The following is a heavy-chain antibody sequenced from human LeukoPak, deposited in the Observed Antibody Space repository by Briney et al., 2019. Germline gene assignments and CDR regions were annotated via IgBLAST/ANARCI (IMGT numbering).Heavy chain of an antibody. CDR3: ARAERWFDP. CDR1: GGPFSGYY. Sequence: SETLSLTCAVYGGPFSGYYWSWIRQPPGKGLEWIGEINHSGSTNYNPSLKSRVTISVDTSKNQFSLKLSSVTAADTAVHYCARAERWFDPWGQGTLVTVSS. V-gene: IGHV4-34*01. J-gene: IGHJ5*02. CDR2: INHSGST. D-gene: IGHD6-25*01.